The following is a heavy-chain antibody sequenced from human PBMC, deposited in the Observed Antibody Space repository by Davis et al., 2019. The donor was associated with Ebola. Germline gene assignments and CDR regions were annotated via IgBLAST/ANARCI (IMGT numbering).Heavy chain of an antibody. D-gene: IGHD3-22*01. Sequence: GESLKISCTGSGYSFTSYWISWVRQMPGKGLEWMGRIDPSDSYTNYSQSFQGNVTISADKSISTAYLQWSSLKASDTAMYYCARRVRYDSCRKTDYRGQGTLVTVSS. CDR3: ARRVRYDSCRKTDY. CDR2: IDPSDSYT. CDR1: GYSFTSYW. J-gene: IGHJ4*01. V-gene: IGHV5-10-1*01.